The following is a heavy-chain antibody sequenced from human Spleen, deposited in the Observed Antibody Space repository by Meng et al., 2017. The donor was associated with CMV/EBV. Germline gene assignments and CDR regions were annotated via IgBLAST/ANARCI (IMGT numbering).Heavy chain of an antibody. V-gene: IGHV4-30-4*08. CDR1: ISNGDYY. D-gene: IGHD3-22*01. CDR2: IYYSGST. J-gene: IGHJ5*02. CDR3: ARETYYYDSTGFYLRWFDP. Sequence: ISNGDYYWSWIRQAPGKGLEWLGYIYYSGSTYYNPSLKSRIAISVDTSRHQFSLRLSSVTAADTAVYYCARETYYYDSTGFYLRWFDPWGPGTLVTVSS.